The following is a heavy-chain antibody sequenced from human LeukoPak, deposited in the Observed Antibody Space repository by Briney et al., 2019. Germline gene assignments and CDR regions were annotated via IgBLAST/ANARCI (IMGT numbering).Heavy chain of an antibody. D-gene: IGHD5-24*01. CDR1: GGSISSYY. Sequence: SETLSLTCTVSGGSISSYYWSWIRQPPGKGLEWIGYIYYRGSTNYNPSLKSRVTIPVDTSKNQFSLKLSSVTAADTAMYYCARQIEMATMYYFDYWGQGTLVTVSS. CDR2: IYYRGST. CDR3: ARQIEMATMYYFDY. V-gene: IGHV4-59*01. J-gene: IGHJ4*02.